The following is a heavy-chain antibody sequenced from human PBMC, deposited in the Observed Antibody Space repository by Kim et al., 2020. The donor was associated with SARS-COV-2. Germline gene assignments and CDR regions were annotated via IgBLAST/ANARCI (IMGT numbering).Heavy chain of an antibody. D-gene: IGHD2-8*01. J-gene: IGHJ4*02. CDR3: ARDYVLDY. CDR2: GSEK. V-gene: IGHV3-7*01. Sequence: GSEKYYVDSGMGRFTTARDNAKNSLCLQMSSLRAEDAAVYFCARDYVLDYWGQGPLVTVSS.